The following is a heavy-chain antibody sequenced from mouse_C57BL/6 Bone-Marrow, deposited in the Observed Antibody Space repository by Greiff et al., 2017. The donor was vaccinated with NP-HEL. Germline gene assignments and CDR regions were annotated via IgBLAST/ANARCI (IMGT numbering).Heavy chain of an antibody. J-gene: IGHJ4*01. Sequence: EVQVVESGGGLVKPGGSLKLSCAASGFTFSDYGMHWVRQAPEKGLEWVAYISSGSGTIYYADTVKGRFTISRYNAKNTLFLQMTSLRSEDTAMYYCARRYRGLYYYAMDYWGQGTSVTVSS. V-gene: IGHV5-17*01. CDR3: ARRYRGLYYYAMDY. CDR1: GFTFSDYG. CDR2: ISSGSGTI. D-gene: IGHD2-12*01.